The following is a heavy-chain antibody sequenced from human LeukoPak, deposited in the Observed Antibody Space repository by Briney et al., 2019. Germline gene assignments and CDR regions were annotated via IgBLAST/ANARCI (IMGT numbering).Heavy chain of an antibody. V-gene: IGHV3-7*01. CDR2: IKQDGSEK. CDR3: ARASGSLDLDY. CDR1: GFTFSSYW. Sequence: GGSLRLSCAASGFTFSSYWMSWVRQAPGKGLEWVANIKQDGSEKYYVDSVKGRFAISRDNAKNSLYLQMNSLRAEDTAVYYCARASGSLDLDYWGQGTLVTVSS. J-gene: IGHJ4*02. D-gene: IGHD1-26*01.